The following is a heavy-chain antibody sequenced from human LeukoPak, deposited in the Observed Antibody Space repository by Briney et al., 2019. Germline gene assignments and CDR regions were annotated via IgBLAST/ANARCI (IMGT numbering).Heavy chain of an antibody. D-gene: IGHD7-27*01. V-gene: IGHV1-8*01. CDR3: ARGPPNWGYDY. CDR2: MSANSGDT. CDR1: GYTFTSYD. J-gene: IGHJ4*02. Sequence: ASVKVSFKASGYTFTSYDFNWVRQATGQRPERMGWMSANSGDTGYAQKFQDRVTMTRNTSISTAYMELSSLRSDDTAVYYCARGPPNWGYDYWGPGTLVTVSS.